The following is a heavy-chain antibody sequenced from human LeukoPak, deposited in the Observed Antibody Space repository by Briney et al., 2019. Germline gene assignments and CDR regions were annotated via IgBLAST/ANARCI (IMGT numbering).Heavy chain of an antibody. CDR1: GFTFSSYS. D-gene: IGHD1-14*01. CDR2: ISSSSSYI. Sequence: PGGSLRLSCAASGFTFSSYSMNWVRQAPGKGLEWVSSISSSSSYIYYADSVKGRFTISRDNSKNTLYLQMNSLRAEDTAVYYCAKDGIGGKTLDYWGQGTLVTVSS. J-gene: IGHJ4*02. CDR3: AKDGIGGKTLDY. V-gene: IGHV3-21*04.